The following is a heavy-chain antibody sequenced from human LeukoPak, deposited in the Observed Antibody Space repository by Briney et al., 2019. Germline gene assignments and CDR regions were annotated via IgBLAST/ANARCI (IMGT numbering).Heavy chain of an antibody. CDR2: ISSASSYK. CDR3: ARGGYVFDGFDI. CDR1: GYTFSDYS. D-gene: IGHD5-12*01. V-gene: IGHV3-21*01. J-gene: IGHJ3*02. Sequence: GGSLRLSCAASGYTFSDYSMNWVRQAPGKGLEWVAFISSASSYKYYADSVKGRFTISRDYAKNSLYLQMNNLRADDTAVYYCARGGYVFDGFDIWGQGTMVSVSS.